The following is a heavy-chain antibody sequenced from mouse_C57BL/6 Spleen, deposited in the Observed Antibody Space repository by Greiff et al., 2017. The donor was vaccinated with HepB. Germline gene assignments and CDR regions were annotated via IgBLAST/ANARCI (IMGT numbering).Heavy chain of an antibody. CDR3: AKQGDYDGRGYCAMDY. CDR1: GFSFTSYG. CDR2: IWGGGST. V-gene: IGHV2-9*01. Sequence: VMLVESGPGLVAPSQSLSITCTVSGFSFTSYGVDWVRQPPGKGLEWLGVIWGGGSTNYNSALMSRLSISKDNSKSQVFLKMNSLQTDDTAMYYCAKQGDYDGRGYCAMDYWGQGTSVTVSS. D-gene: IGHD2-4*01. J-gene: IGHJ4*01.